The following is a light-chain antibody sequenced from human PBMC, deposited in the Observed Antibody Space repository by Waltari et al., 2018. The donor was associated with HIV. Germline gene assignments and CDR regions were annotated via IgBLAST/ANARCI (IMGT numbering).Light chain of an antibody. CDR3: QQRSNWPPT. V-gene: IGKV3-11*01. CDR1: QSVDDY. J-gene: IGKJ4*01. Sequence: ENVLPQSPATLPLSPGERATLSCRASQSVDDYLAWYQQKPGQAPRLLIYDTSHRVTGIPARFSGSGSGTDFTLTISSLEPEDFAVYYCQQRSNWPPTFGGGTKVEI. CDR2: DTS.